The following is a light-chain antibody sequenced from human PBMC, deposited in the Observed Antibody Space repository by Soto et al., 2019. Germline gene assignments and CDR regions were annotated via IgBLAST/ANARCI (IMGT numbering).Light chain of an antibody. CDR3: QSYDSSLSGWV. CDR2: GNI. J-gene: IGLJ3*02. Sequence: QSVLTQPPSVSGAPGQRVTISCTESSSNIGAGYDVHWYQQLPGTAPKLLIYGNINRPSGVPDRFSGSKSGTSASLAITGLQAEDEADYYCQSYDSSLSGWVFGGGTQLTVL. CDR1: SSNIGAGYD. V-gene: IGLV1-40*01.